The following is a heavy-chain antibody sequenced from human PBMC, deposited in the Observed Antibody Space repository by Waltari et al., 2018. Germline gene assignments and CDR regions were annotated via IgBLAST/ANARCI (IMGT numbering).Heavy chain of an antibody. D-gene: IGHD4-4*01. CDR1: GFTFDRQR. Sequence: EVQLVESGGGLVQPGGSRRLSCAASGFTFDRQRISWLRQAPGKGLEWVANINEDESETFYADSVKGRFTISRDNAKNSLYLQMNSLRVEDTAYYYCARDMGIYTNYAAYWGQGTLVTVSS. CDR3: ARDMGIYTNYAAY. CDR2: INEDESET. V-gene: IGHV3-7*01. J-gene: IGHJ4*02.